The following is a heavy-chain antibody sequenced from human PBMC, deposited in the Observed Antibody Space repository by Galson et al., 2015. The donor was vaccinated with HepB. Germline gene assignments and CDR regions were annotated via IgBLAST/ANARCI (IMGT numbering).Heavy chain of an antibody. CDR2: ISGTGSST. J-gene: IGHJ5*01. CDR3: ARDGYNFIPFDS. D-gene: IGHD5-24*01. Sequence: SLRLSCAASGFTSSNYAMSWVRQAPGKGLEWVSHISGTGSSTYYADSVKGRFTISRDNSKNTLSLQMNSLRADDTALYYCARDGYNFIPFDSWCQGTLVTVSS. CDR1: GFTSSNYA. V-gene: IGHV3-23*01.